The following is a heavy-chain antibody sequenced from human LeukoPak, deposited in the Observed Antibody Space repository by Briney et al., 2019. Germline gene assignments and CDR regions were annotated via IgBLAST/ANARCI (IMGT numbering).Heavy chain of an antibody. CDR3: ARASSSWYGWFDP. CDR2: IYNSGST. Sequence: PSETLSLTCAVSGGSIISGGYSWSWVRQPPRKGLEWIGYIYNSGSTYTNPPRKSRVTISADRSKNQFSLKLSSVPAADTAVYYCARASSSWYGWFDPWGQGTLVTVSS. CDR1: GGSIISGGYS. V-gene: IGHV4-30-2*01. D-gene: IGHD6-13*01. J-gene: IGHJ5*02.